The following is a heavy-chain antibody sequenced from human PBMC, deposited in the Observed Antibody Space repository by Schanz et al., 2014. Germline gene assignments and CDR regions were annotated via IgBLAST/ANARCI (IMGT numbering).Heavy chain of an antibody. D-gene: IGHD3-3*01. V-gene: IGHV1-69*04. CDR2: IIPNLGSA. Sequence: QVQLVQSGAEVKKAGASVKVSCKASGDTLSSYGISWVRQAPGQGLEWMGRIIPNLGSANYAQKFQGRVTITADKSTSTVYMELSSLRSEDTAIYYCARGNTIFGVVILGWLDPWGQGTLVTVSS. CDR3: ARGNTIFGVVILGWLDP. J-gene: IGHJ5*02. CDR1: GDTLSSYG.